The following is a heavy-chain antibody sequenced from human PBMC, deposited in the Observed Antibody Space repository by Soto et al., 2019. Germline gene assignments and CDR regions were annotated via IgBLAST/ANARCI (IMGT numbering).Heavy chain of an antibody. V-gene: IGHV5-51*01. J-gene: IGHJ6*02. Sequence: VESLKISCKAPGYNFTNYWIVWVGQTPWKGLEWMGIIYPGDSDTRYSPSLQGQVTISADKSISTAYLQWDTLKASDSAIYYCARQRNAYYGMAVWGQGTTVTVSS. CDR1: GYNFTNYW. CDR2: IYPGDSDT. CDR3: ARQRNAYYGMAV.